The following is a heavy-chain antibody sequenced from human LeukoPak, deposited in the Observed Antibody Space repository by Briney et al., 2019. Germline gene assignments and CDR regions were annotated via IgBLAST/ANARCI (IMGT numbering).Heavy chain of an antibody. CDR2: IWYDASGQ. Sequence: PGGSLRLSCAASGFSFSTFGMHWVRQAPGKGLEWVAMIWYDASGQHYADSVKGRFTISRDTSKNTLYLQMNSLRAEDTAVYYCAKDSHYYGSGSTGFDYWGQGTLVTVSS. V-gene: IGHV3-33*06. CDR1: GFSFSTFG. CDR3: AKDSHYYGSGSTGFDY. J-gene: IGHJ4*02. D-gene: IGHD3-10*01.